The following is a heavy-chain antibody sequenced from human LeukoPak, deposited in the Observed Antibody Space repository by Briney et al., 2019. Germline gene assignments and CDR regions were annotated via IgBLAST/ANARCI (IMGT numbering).Heavy chain of an antibody. J-gene: IGHJ4*02. CDR2: IKTDGSHT. CDR1: GFTFSSYW. V-gene: IGHV3-7*01. CDR3: ARASMGGRDYHLDS. Sequence: PGGSLRLSCAASGFTFSSYWMTWVRQAPGKGLEWVANIKTDGSHTYYVDFVKGRFTISRDNAKNFLFLQLGSLRADDTGVYYCARASMGGRDYHLDSWGQGTLVTVSS. D-gene: IGHD4/OR15-4a*01.